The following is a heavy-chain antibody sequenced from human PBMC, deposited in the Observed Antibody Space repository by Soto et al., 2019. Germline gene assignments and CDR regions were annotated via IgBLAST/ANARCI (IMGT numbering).Heavy chain of an antibody. D-gene: IGHD6-6*01. J-gene: IGHJ5*02. CDR3: ARDAYSSSSMWFDP. CDR2: IIPIFGTA. CDR1: GGTFSSYA. V-gene: IGHV1-69*13. Sequence: SVKVSCKASGGTFSSYAISWVRQAPGQGLEWMGGIIPIFGTANYAQKFQGRVTITADESTSTAYTELSSLRSEDTAVYYCARDAYSSSSMWFDPWGQGTLVTVSS.